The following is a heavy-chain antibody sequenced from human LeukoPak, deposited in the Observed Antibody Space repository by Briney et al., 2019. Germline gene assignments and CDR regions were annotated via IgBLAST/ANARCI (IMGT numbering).Heavy chain of an antibody. CDR1: GYTLTELS. J-gene: IGHJ4*02. CDR2: FDPEDGET. Sequence: ASVKVSCKVSGYTLTELSMHWVRQAPGKGLEWMGGFDPEDGETIYAQKFQGRVTMTEDTSTDTAYMELSSLRSEDTAVYYCATYDSSGYYRSRVFDYWGQGTLVTVSS. D-gene: IGHD3-22*01. V-gene: IGHV1-24*01. CDR3: ATYDSSGYYRSRVFDY.